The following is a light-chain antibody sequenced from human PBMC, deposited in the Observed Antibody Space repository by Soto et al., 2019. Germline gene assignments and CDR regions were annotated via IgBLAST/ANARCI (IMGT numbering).Light chain of an antibody. J-gene: IGLJ3*02. Sequence: QLVLTQPPSASGTPGQRVTISCSEGRSNIGSNFVYWYQQIPGTAPKLLIYRNNQRPSGVPDRFSGSKSGTSASLAISGLRSEDEADYFCAGWDDSLSAWEFGRGTKLTVL. V-gene: IGLV1-47*01. CDR3: AGWDDSLSAWE. CDR2: RNN. CDR1: RSNIGSNF.